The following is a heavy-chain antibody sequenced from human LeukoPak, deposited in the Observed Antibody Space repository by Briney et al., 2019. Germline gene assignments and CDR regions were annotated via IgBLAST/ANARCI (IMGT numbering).Heavy chain of an antibody. D-gene: IGHD5-18*01. Sequence: GASVKVSCKASGGTFSSYAISWVRQAHGQGLEWMGGIIPIFGTANYAQKFQGRVTITADESTSTAYMELSSLRSEDTAVYYCARVLYSYGAYYFDYWGQGTLVTVSS. V-gene: IGHV1-69*13. J-gene: IGHJ4*02. CDR2: IIPIFGTA. CDR3: ARVLYSYGAYYFDY. CDR1: GGTFSSYA.